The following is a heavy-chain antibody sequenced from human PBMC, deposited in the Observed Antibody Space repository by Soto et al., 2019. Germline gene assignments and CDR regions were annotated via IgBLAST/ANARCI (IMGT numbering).Heavy chain of an antibody. CDR2: ISYDGSNK. CDR3: AKDFSIVVVPAAPDANWFDP. Sequence: QVQLVESGGGVVQPGRSLRLSCAASGFTFSSYGMHWVRQAPGKGLEWVAVISYDGSNKYYADSVKGRFTISRDNSKNTLYLQMNSLRAEDTAVYYCAKDFSIVVVPAAPDANWFDPWGQGTLVTVSS. J-gene: IGHJ5*02. V-gene: IGHV3-30*18. CDR1: GFTFSSYG. D-gene: IGHD2-2*01.